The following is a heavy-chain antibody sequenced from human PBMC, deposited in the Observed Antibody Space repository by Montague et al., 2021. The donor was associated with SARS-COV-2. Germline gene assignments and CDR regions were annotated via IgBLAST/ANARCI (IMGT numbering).Heavy chain of an antibody. CDR2: IYYSGST. CDR1: GGSISSSSYY. Sequence: SETLSLTCTVSGGSISSSSYYWGWIRQPPGKGLEWIGSIYYSGSTYYXXXLKSRVTISVDTSKNQFSLKLSSVTAADTAVYYCAIKASRGITIFGVVTASYYFDYWGQGTLVTVSS. J-gene: IGHJ4*02. V-gene: IGHV4-39*01. D-gene: IGHD3-3*01. CDR3: AIKASRGITIFGVVTASYYFDY.